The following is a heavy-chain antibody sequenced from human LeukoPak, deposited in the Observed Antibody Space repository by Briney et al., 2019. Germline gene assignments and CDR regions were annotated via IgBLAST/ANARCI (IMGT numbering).Heavy chain of an antibody. V-gene: IGHV3-30-3*01. CDR3: ARDWKHIVVVTAIPSLDY. CDR2: ISYDGSNK. D-gene: IGHD2-21*02. CDR1: GFTFSSYA. Sequence: GGSLRLSCAASGFTFSSYAMHWVRQAPGKGLEWVAVISYDGSNKYYADSVKGRFTISRDNSKNTLYLQMNSLRAEDTAVYYCARDWKHIVVVTAIPSLDYWGQGTLVTVSS. J-gene: IGHJ4*02.